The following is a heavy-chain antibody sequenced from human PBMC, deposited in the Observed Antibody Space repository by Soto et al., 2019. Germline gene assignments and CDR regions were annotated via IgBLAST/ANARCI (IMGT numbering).Heavy chain of an antibody. Sequence: QVQLVPSGAEVKKPGASVKVSCKASGYTFTRSGMSRVRQAPGQGLEGMGWISAHTGSSEYAQRFQGRVTMTTDRSTSTAYMELRSLRSDDTAVYYCARAFFYQGSDSRGYSFDAFDFWGPGTLVTVSS. CDR2: ISAHTGSS. J-gene: IGHJ3*01. CDR3: ARAFFYQGSDSRGYSFDAFDF. D-gene: IGHD3-22*01. V-gene: IGHV1-18*01. CDR1: GYTFTRSG.